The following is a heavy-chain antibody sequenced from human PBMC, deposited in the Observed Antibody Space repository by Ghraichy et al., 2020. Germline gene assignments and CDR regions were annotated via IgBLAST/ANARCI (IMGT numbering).Heavy chain of an antibody. CDR2: IYHSGST. CDR3: ARDLGYYGSGSYLI. Sequence: SETLSLTCTVSGYSISSGYYWGWIRQPPGKGLEWIGSIYHSGSTYYNPSLKSRVTISVDTSKNQFSLKLSSVPAADTAVYYCARDLGYYGSGSYLIWGQGTLVTVSS. J-gene: IGHJ4*02. CDR1: GYSISSGYY. V-gene: IGHV4-38-2*02. D-gene: IGHD3-10*01.